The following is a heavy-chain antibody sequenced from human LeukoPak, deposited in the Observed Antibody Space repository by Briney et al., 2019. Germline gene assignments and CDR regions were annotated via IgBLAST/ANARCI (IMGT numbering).Heavy chain of an antibody. J-gene: IGHJ5*02. CDR3: ARGAIWFGELSWFDP. Sequence: GGSLRLSCAASGFTFSSYAMHWVRQAPGKGLKGLQFISYDGSNKYYADSVKGRFTISRDNSKNTLYLQMNSLRAEDTAVYYCARGAIWFGELSWFDPWGQGTLVTVSS. CDR2: ISYDGSNK. V-gene: IGHV3-30-3*01. D-gene: IGHD3-10*01. CDR1: GFTFSSYA.